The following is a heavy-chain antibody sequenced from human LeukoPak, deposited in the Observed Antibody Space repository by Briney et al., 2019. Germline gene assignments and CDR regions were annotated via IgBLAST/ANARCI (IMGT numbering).Heavy chain of an antibody. CDR3: ARAIGAAGSDYYYMDV. J-gene: IGHJ6*03. Sequence: ASVKVSCKASGYTFTSYGISWVRQASGQGLEWMGWISAYNGNTNYAQKLQGRVTMTTDTSTSTAYMELRSLRSDDTAVYSCARAIGAAGSDYYYMDVWGKGTTVTVSS. CDR2: ISAYNGNT. CDR1: GYTFTSYG. V-gene: IGHV1-18*01. D-gene: IGHD6-13*01.